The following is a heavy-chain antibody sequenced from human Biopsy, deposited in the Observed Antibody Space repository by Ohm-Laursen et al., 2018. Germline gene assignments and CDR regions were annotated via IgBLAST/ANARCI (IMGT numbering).Heavy chain of an antibody. V-gene: IGHV1-2*02. Sequence: SVKVSCKASGFSFTGYYIHWVRQAPGQGLEWMGWINPKSGGTNYAQKFQGNITMTKNTSMSTAYMEMSRLRSDDTAVYYCALQSVAQMKNFDYWGQGTLVTVSS. D-gene: IGHD6-19*01. CDR2: INPKSGGT. CDR1: GFSFTGYY. J-gene: IGHJ4*02. CDR3: ALQSVAQMKNFDY.